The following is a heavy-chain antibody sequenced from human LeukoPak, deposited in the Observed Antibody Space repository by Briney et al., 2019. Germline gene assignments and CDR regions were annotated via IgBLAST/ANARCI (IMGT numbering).Heavy chain of an antibody. CDR2: IYTSGST. J-gene: IGHJ4*02. D-gene: IGHD3-10*01. V-gene: IGHV4-61*02. Sequence: SQTLSLTCTVSGGSISSGSYYWSWIRQPAGKGLEWIGRIYTSGSTNYNPSLKSRVTISVDTSKNQFSLKLSSVTAADTAVYYCARDGYYYGSGNDYWGQGTLVTVSS. CDR1: GGSISSGSYY. CDR3: ARDGYYYGSGNDY.